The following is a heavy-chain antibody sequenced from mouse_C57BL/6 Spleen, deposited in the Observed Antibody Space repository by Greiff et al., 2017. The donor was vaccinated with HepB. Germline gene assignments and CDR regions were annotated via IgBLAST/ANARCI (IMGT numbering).Heavy chain of an antibody. CDR1: GFTFSSYA. V-gene: IGHV5-4*03. CDR3: ARSCYDGYFDV. D-gene: IGHD2-12*01. CDR2: ISDGGSYT. J-gene: IGHJ1*03. Sequence: EVKLMESGGGLVKPGGSLKLSCAASGFTFSSYAMSWVRQTPEKRLEWVATISDGGSYTYYPDNVKGRFTISRDNAKNNLYLQMSHLKSEDTAMYYCARSCYDGYFDVWGTGTTVTVSS.